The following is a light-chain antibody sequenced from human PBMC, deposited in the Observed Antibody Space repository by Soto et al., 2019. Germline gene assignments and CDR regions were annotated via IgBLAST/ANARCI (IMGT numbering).Light chain of an antibody. CDR1: QSILSSSNNKNY. Sequence: DTVMTQSPDSLAVSLGERATINCKSSQSILSSSNNKNYLAWYQLKPGQPPRLLIYLASTRESGVPDRFSGSGSGTHFTLTISSLQAEDVALYYCQQYYSSPWTFGQGTKVEIK. V-gene: IGKV4-1*01. CDR3: QQYYSSPWT. J-gene: IGKJ1*01. CDR2: LAS.